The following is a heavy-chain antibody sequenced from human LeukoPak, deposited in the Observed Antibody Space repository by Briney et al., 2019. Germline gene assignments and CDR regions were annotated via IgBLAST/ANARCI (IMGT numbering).Heavy chain of an antibody. Sequence: GASVTVSCKASGYTFTSYYIHWVRQAPGQGLEWMGIINPSGGSTGHAQKFQGRFTMTRDTSTSTVYMELSSLRSEDTAVYYCARDRTIGSFWAPVDTTIPFDYWGQGTLVTVSS. CDR3: ARDRTIGSFWAPVDTTIPFDY. V-gene: IGHV1-46*01. CDR1: GYTFTSYY. J-gene: IGHJ4*02. D-gene: IGHD5-12*01. CDR2: INPSGGST.